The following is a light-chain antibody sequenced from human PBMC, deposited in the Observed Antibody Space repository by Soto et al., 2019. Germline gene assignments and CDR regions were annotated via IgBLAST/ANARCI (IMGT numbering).Light chain of an antibody. Sequence: EMVMTQSPATLSVSPGERATLSCRASRSVSTNLAWYQQTPGQAPRLLIYGASTRATGLPPRFSASGSGTEFPLTISSLQSEDFAVYSCQQYNSWPWTFGQGTKVEMK. CDR1: RSVSTN. CDR2: GAS. V-gene: IGKV3-15*01. CDR3: QQYNSWPWT. J-gene: IGKJ1*01.